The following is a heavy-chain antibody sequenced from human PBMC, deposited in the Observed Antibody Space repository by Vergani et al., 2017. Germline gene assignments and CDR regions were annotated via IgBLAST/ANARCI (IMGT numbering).Heavy chain of an antibody. D-gene: IGHD1-26*01. J-gene: IGHJ3*02. V-gene: IGHV1-69*08. CDR2: IIPMLQIG. Sequence: QVQLIQSGAELKKPGSSVRVSCKTSGGTFRSHSISWVRQAPGQGLEWMGEIIPMLQIGTNAQRSRGRVTITADKSTGTVYMDLSSLTSEDTAVYYCATEVGSRSIWGQGTMVTVSS. CDR3: ATEVGSRSI. CDR1: GGTFRSHS.